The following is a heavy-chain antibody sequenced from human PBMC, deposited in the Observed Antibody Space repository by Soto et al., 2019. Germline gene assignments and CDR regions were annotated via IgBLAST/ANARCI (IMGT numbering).Heavy chain of an antibody. J-gene: IGHJ2*01. Sequence: EVQLVESGCGLVQPGGSLRLSCAASGFTFSNYSMNWVRQAPGKGLEWVSYISSSSITIYYADSVKGRFTVSRDNANNSLSLQMNSLRAEDTAVYYCARPAAGDWWYYDLWGRGTLVTVSS. CDR1: GFTFSNYS. CDR3: ARPAAGDWWYYDL. D-gene: IGHD6-13*01. V-gene: IGHV3-48*01. CDR2: ISSSSITI.